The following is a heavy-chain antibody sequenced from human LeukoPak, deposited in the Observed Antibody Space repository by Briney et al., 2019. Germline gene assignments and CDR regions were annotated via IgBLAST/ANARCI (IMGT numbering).Heavy chain of an antibody. D-gene: IGHD6-19*01. V-gene: IGHV3-30*02. CDR2: IQYDESTK. CDR1: GITFSTSG. J-gene: IGHJ4*02. Sequence: GGSLRLSCAASGITFSTSGMRWVRQAPGKGLEWLTFIQYDESTKYYADSVKGRFTISRDNSKNTLYLQMNSLRAEDTAVYHCAREGGTVVAGTLDHWGQGTPVAVSS. CDR3: AREGGTVVAGTLDH.